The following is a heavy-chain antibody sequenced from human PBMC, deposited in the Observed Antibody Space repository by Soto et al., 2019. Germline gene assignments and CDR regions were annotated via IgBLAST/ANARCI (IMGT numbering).Heavy chain of an antibody. V-gene: IGHV4-59*08. CDR2: IYYRGST. CDR3: ARHSNRNYGLYYFDY. Sequence: SETLSLTCAVYGGSFSGYYWSWIRQPPGKGLEWIGFIYYRGSTNYNPSLKTRVTISVDTSKNQFSLKVSSATAADTAVYYCARHSNRNYGLYYFDYWGLGALVTVSS. CDR1: GGSFSGYY. J-gene: IGHJ4*02. D-gene: IGHD4-4*01.